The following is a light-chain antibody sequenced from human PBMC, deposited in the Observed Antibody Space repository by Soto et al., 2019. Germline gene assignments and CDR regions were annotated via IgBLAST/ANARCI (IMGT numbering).Light chain of an antibody. CDR2: GAS. V-gene: IGKV3-15*01. J-gene: IGKJ3*01. Sequence: EIVMTQSPATLSVSPGERATLSCRASQSVSSNLAWYQQKPGQAPRLLIYGASTRATGIPARFSGSGSGTEFTLTISSLQSEDFAVYYCQHYNSYSEFSFGPGTKVDIK. CDR3: QHYNSYSEFS. CDR1: QSVSSN.